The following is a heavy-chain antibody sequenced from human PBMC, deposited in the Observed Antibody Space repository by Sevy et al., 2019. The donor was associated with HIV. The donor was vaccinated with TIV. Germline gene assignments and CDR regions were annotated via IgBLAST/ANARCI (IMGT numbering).Heavy chain of an antibody. CDR2: ISVSGGST. CDR3: AKDHDDNWFDP. D-gene: IGHD3-3*01. Sequence: GGSLRLSCAASGFSFNLYAMTWVRQAPGKGLEWVSTISVSGGSTNYADSVKGQFTISRDNSKNTLYLQMNSLRAEDTAVYYCAKDHDDNWFDPWGQGTLVTVSS. CDR1: GFSFNLYA. J-gene: IGHJ5*02. V-gene: IGHV3-23*01.